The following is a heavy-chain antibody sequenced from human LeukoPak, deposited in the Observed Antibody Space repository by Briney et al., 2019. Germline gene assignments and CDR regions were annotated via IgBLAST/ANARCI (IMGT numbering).Heavy chain of an antibody. CDR1: GFTFSSYA. V-gene: IGHV3-23*01. D-gene: IGHD6-19*01. Sequence: TGGSLRLSCAASGFTFSSYAMSWVRQAPGKGLEWVSAISGSGGSTYYADSVKGRFTISRDNSKNTLYLQMNSLRAEDTAVYYCAKDLLMQWLVPRDWGQGTLVTVSS. J-gene: IGHJ4*02. CDR3: AKDLLMQWLVPRD. CDR2: ISGSGGST.